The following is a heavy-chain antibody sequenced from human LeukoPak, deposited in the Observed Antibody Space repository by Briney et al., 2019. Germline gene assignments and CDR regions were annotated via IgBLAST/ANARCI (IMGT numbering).Heavy chain of an antibody. D-gene: IGHD3-10*01. Sequence: GGSLRLSCAASGFTVSSNYMSWVRQAPGKGLEWVSVICSGGSTYYADSVKGRFTISRDNSKNTLYLQMSSLRAEDTAVYYCARGSYGSGSFYWGQGTLVTVSS. V-gene: IGHV3-66*02. J-gene: IGHJ4*02. CDR3: ARGSYGSGSFY. CDR2: ICSGGST. CDR1: GFTVSSNY.